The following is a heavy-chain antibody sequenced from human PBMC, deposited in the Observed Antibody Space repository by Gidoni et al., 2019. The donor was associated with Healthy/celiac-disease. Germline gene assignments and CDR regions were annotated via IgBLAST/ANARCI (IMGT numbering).Heavy chain of an antibody. J-gene: IGHJ3*02. V-gene: IGHV3-49*03. CDR1: GFTFGDSA. Sequence: EVQLVESGGGLVQPGRSLRLSCTAPGFTFGDSAMSWFRQAPGKGLEWVGFIRSKAYGGTTEYAASVKGRFTISRDDSKSIAYLQMNSLKTEDTAVYYCTRGWIQLWGDAFDIWGQGTMVTVSS. D-gene: IGHD5-18*01. CDR3: TRGWIQLWGDAFDI. CDR2: IRSKAYGGTT.